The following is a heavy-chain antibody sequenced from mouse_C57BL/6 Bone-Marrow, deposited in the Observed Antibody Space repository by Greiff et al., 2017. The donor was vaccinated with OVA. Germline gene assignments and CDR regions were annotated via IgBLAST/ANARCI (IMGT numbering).Heavy chain of an antibody. CDR1: GYTFTSYW. V-gene: IGHV1-55*01. Sequence: QVQLQQPGAELVKPGASVKMSCKASGYTFTSYWITWVKQRPGQGLEWIGDIYPGSGSTNYNEKFKSKATLTVDTSSSTAYMQLSSLTSEDSAVYYCARADDYDGYYAMDYWGQGTSVTVSS. D-gene: IGHD2-4*01. CDR2: IYPGSGST. CDR3: ARADDYDGYYAMDY. J-gene: IGHJ4*01.